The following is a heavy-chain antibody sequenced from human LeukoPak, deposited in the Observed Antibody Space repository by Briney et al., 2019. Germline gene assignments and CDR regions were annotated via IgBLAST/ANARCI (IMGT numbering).Heavy chain of an antibody. Sequence: GESLKISCKVSGYSFTSYCIGWVRQMPGKGLEWMGIIYPGDSGPTYSPSFQGQVTISVDKSINTAYLQWSSLQASDTAMYYCGMSGDRVPLQDDVFDIWGQGTMVTVSS. CDR1: GYSFTSYC. D-gene: IGHD1-26*01. CDR2: IYPGDSGP. V-gene: IGHV5-51*01. J-gene: IGHJ3*02. CDR3: GMSGDRVPLQDDVFDI.